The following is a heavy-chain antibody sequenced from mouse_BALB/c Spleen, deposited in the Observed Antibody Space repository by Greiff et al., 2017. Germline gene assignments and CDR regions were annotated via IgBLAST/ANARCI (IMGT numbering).Heavy chain of an antibody. CDR1: GYTFTSYW. Sequence: VKLMESGAELAKPGASVKMSCKASGYTFTSYWMHWVKQRPGQGLEWIGYINPSTGYTEYNQKFKDKATLTADKSSSTAYMQLSSLTSEDSAVYYCAREITTVVKDYAMDYWGQGTSVTVSS. D-gene: IGHD1-1*01. V-gene: IGHV1-7*01. CDR2: INPSTGYT. J-gene: IGHJ4*01. CDR3: AREITTVVKDYAMDY.